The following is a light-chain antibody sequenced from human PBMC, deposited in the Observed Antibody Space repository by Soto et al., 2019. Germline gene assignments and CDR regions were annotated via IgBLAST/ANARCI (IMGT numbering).Light chain of an antibody. CDR1: SSDVGGYDF. CDR2: DVN. CDR3: SSYTGSSTFV. Sequence: QSVLTQPASVSGSPGQSITISCSGTSSDVGGYDFVSWYQQLPGKAPKLLIYDVNIRPSGVSHRFSGSKSGNTASLTISGLQAEDEADYYCSSYTGSSTFVFGTGTKVTVL. V-gene: IGLV2-14*01. J-gene: IGLJ1*01.